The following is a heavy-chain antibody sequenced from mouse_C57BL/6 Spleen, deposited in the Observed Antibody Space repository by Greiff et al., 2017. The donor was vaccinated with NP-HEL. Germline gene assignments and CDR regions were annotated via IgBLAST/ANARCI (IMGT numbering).Heavy chain of an antibody. V-gene: IGHV1-64*01. Sequence: QVQLQQPGAELVKPGEAVKLNCKVAGYTFTSYWRQRGKQRPGQGREWRGRRQRKRGRNNYNEKFKSKATLTVDKSSSTAYMQLNSLTSEDAAVYYCARTFYYGSSYVGYWGQGTTLTVSS. CDR2: RQRKRGRN. D-gene: IGHD1-1*01. CDR1: GYTFTSYW. J-gene: IGHJ2*01. CDR3: ARTFYYGSSYVGY.